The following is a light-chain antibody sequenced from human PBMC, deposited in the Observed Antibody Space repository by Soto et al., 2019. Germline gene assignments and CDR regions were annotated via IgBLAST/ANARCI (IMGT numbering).Light chain of an antibody. Sequence: DIQMTHSPSTLSASVGDRVTITCRASLPISNYLAWYQQKPGKIPNLLIYGASILQSGVPSRFSGSGSGTHFTLTISSLQPEDVATYYCHSYNSIPRTFGQGTKVDIK. CDR3: HSYNSIPRT. CDR1: LPISNY. V-gene: IGKV1-27*01. J-gene: IGKJ1*01. CDR2: GAS.